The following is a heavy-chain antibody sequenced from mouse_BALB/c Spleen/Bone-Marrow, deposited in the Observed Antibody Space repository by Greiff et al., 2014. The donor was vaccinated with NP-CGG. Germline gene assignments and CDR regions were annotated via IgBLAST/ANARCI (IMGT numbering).Heavy chain of an antibody. Sequence: EVKLMESGGGLVKPGGSLKLSCAASGFTFSSYAMSWVRQTPEKRLEWVATISSGGSYTYYADSVKGRFTISRDTAKNTLYLQMSSLRPEDTAIYYCARQDYYGSSPHWYFDVSGAGTTVPVPS. CDR2: ISSGGSYT. J-gene: IGHJ1*01. CDR3: ARQDYYGSSPHWYFDV. CDR1: GFTFSSYA. D-gene: IGHD1-1*01. V-gene: IGHV5-9-3*01.